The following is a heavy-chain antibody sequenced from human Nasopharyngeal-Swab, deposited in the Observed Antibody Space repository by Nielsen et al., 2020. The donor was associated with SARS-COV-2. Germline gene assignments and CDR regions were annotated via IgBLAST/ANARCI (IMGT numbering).Heavy chain of an antibody. CDR3: ARHDYSNYN. D-gene: IGHD4-11*01. CDR1: GASFSGYY. CDR2: INHSGST. Sequence: GSLRLSCAVYGASFSGYYWSWIRQPPGKGLEWIGEINHSGSTNYNPSLKSRVTISVDTSKNQFSLKLSSVTAADTAVYYCARHDYSNYNWGQGTLVTVSS. V-gene: IGHV4-34*01. J-gene: IGHJ4*02.